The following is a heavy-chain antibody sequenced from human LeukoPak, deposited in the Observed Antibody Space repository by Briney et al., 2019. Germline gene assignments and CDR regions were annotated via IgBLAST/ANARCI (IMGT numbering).Heavy chain of an antibody. D-gene: IGHD3-16*01. CDR1: GFTVSSNY. CDR3: ARDWGPSDALDI. Sequence: GGSLRLSCAASGFTVSSNYRSWVRQAPGKGLEWVSVIYSGGSTYYADSVKGRFTISRDNSKNTLYLQMNSLRAEDTAVYYCARDWGPSDALDIWGQGTMVTVSS. V-gene: IGHV3-66*01. CDR2: IYSGGST. J-gene: IGHJ3*02.